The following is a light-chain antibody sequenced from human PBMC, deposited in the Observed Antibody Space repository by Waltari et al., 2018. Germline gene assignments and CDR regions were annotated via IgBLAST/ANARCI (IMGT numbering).Light chain of an antibody. CDR3: RKFDSAPWT. Sequence: DIQMTQSPSSLSASIGDRVTITCRAGQGIDTFLAWYQQKPGKVPGLLVYSASILQRGVPSRFSGGGSGTDFTLTISSLQPEDVATYYCRKFDSAPWTFGQGTSVEIK. CDR1: QGIDTF. V-gene: IGKV1-27*01. CDR2: SAS. J-gene: IGKJ1*01.